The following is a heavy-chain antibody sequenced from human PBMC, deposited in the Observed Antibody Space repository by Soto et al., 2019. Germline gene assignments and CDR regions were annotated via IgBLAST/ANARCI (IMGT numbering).Heavy chain of an antibody. D-gene: IGHD2-2*01. CDR1: GYTFTSYG. V-gene: IGHV1-18*01. Sequence: ASVKVSCKASGYTFTSYGISWVRQAPGQGLEWMGWISAYNGNTNYAQKLQGRVTTTTDTSTSTAYMELRSLRSDDTAVYYCASYCSSTSCPDTDYGMDVWGQGTTVTVSS. CDR2: ISAYNGNT. CDR3: ASYCSSTSCPDTDYGMDV. J-gene: IGHJ6*02.